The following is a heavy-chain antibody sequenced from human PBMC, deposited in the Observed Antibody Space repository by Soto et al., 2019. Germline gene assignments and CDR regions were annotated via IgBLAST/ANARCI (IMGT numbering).Heavy chain of an antibody. J-gene: IGHJ6*04. D-gene: IGHD3-10*02. CDR1: GFTFGSYA. CDR3: AKFRGASCSYSAMDV. V-gene: IGHV3-23*01. CDR2: ISGSGRTT. Sequence: DVQLLESGGGLVQPGGSLRLSCAASGFTFGSYAMNWLRQAPGRGLECVSIISGSGRTTYYSDSVKGRFTVSRDNSKNTLYLQMNSLRAEDTALYYCAKFRGASCSYSAMDVWGKGTAVTVSS.